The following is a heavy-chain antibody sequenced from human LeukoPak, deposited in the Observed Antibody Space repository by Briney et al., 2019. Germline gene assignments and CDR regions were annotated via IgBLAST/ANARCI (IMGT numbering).Heavy chain of an antibody. CDR1: GYTFTGYY. CDR2: INSYNGGT. CDR3: AKEGIAVAGTTPGVDY. Sequence: ASVKVSCKASGYTFTGYYLHWVRQAPGQGLEGMGWINSYNGGTQYAQKFQGRVTMTRDTSISTAYMELSSLRSDDTAVYFCAKEGIAVAGTTPGVDYWGQGTLVTVSS. V-gene: IGHV1-2*02. D-gene: IGHD6-19*01. J-gene: IGHJ4*02.